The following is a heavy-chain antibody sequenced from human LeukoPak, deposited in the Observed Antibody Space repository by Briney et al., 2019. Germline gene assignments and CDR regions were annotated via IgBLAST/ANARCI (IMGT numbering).Heavy chain of an antibody. CDR2: ISTSGSTT. V-gene: IGHV3-48*04. Sequence: GRSLRLSCAASGFTFSSYGMHWVRQAPGKGLEWVSYISTSGSTTYYADSVKGRFTISRDNAKNSLYLQMNSLRAEDTAVYYCARDKGSYYPFDYWGQGTLVTVSS. D-gene: IGHD3-10*01. J-gene: IGHJ4*02. CDR3: ARDKGSYYPFDY. CDR1: GFTFSSYG.